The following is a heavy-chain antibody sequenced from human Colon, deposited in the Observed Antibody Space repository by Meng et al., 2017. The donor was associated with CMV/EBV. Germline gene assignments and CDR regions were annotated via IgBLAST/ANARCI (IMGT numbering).Heavy chain of an antibody. CDR3: VRDSPRYCEDSGCPSGEY. J-gene: IGHJ4*02. V-gene: IGHV3-11*01. D-gene: IGHD2-21*01. CDR1: GFTFSDYY. Sequence: GESLKISCEVTGFTFSDYYMSWVRQAPGKGLEWISYISSSGSLKYYADSMKGRFTISRDNAKNSLFLHMNSLRAEDTALYYCVRDSPRYCEDSGCPSGEYWGQGTLVTVSS. CDR2: ISSSGSLK.